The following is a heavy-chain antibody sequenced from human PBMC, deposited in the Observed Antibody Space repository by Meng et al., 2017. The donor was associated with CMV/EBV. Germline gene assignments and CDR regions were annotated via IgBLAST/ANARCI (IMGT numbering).Heavy chain of an antibody. D-gene: IGHD3-10*01. Sequence: LHLQESGPGLVKPSETLSLTCTVSGGSISSSSYYWGWIRQPPGKGLEWIGSIYYSGSTYYNPSLKSRVTISVDTSKNQFSLKLSSVTAADTAVYYCVTWLWFGELSGYYFDYWGQGTLVTVSS. J-gene: IGHJ4*02. V-gene: IGHV4-39*07. CDR2: IYYSGST. CDR3: VTWLWFGELSGYYFDY. CDR1: GGSISSSSYY.